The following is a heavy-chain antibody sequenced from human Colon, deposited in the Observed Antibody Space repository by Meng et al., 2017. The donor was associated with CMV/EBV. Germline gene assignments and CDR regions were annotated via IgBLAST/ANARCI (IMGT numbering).Heavy chain of an antibody. CDR3: ARVKCGTTSCSQGLDP. J-gene: IGHJ5*02. V-gene: IGHV1-2*02. D-gene: IGHD1-1*01. Sequence: GYTFTDYYLHWVRQAPGQGLEWMGWINPNGGGTDYAQTFQGRVSMTRDTSTTTAYLEVNRLTSDDTATYYCARVKCGTTSCSQGLDPWGQGTLVTVSS. CDR1: GYTFTDYY. CDR2: INPNGGGT.